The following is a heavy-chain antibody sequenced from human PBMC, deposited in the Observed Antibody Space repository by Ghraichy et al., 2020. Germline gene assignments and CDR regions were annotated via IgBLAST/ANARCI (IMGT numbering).Heavy chain of an antibody. D-gene: IGHD3-22*01. V-gene: IGHV3-7*01. CDR1: GFTFSSYW. J-gene: IGHJ4*02. CDR3: ARNAKYYYDSSGYYPEYYFDY. Sequence: GESLNISCAASGFTFSSYWMSWVRQAPGKGLEWVANIKQDGSEKYYVDSVKGRFTISRDNAKNSLYLQMNSLRAEDTAVYYCARNAKYYYDSSGYYPEYYFDYWGQGTLVTVSS. CDR2: IKQDGSEK.